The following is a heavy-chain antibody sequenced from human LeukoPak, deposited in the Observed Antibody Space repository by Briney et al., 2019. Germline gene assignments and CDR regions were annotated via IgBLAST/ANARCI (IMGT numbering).Heavy chain of an antibody. D-gene: IGHD1-26*01. CDR1: GGSTSGYY. Sequence: SETLSLTCIVSGGSTSGYYGIWIPQPAGKGLECIGRDHSGETSHLLPSLKSRLAMSLDTSTTRLSLKLTSVTAADTAVYYCARGGAHSPSHDYFYHFMDVWGRGTTVTVSS. V-gene: IGHV4-4*07. CDR3: ARGGAHSPSHDYFYHFMDV. CDR2: DHSGETS. J-gene: IGHJ6*03.